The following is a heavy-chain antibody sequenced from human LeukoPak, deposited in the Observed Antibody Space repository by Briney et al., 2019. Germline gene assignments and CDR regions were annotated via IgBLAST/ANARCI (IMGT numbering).Heavy chain of an antibody. V-gene: IGHV1-18*01. J-gene: IGHJ3*02. CDR3: ASRERRGYSYADAFDI. CDR1: GYTFTSYG. Sequence: ASVKVSCKASGYTFTSYGISWVRQAPGQGLEWMGWISAYNGNTNYAQKLQGRVTMTTDTSTSTAYMELRSLRSDDTAVYYCASRERRGYSYADAFDIWGQGTMVTVSS. D-gene: IGHD5-18*01. CDR2: ISAYNGNT.